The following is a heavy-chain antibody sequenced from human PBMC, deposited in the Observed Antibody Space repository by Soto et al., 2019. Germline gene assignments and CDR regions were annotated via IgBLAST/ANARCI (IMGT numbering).Heavy chain of an antibody. Sequence: LSLTCNVSGGPIKTGDYYWNWIRQPPGKGLEWIGYVFYSGATNYSPSLKSRAAISMDTSKNQFSLSLTSVTAADTAVYYCARAGFSYGQLLFWGQGIRVTVSS. CDR2: VFYSGAT. J-gene: IGHJ4*02. CDR3: ARAGFSYGQLLF. D-gene: IGHD3-10*01. V-gene: IGHV4-30-4*01. CDR1: GGPIKTGDYY.